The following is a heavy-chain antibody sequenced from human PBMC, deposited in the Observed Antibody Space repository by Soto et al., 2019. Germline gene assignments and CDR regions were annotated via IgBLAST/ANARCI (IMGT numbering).Heavy chain of an antibody. CDR2: VSHDGTT. CDR1: GASISSGDYL. J-gene: IGHJ4*02. CDR3: AGDNNTWYWFYC. V-gene: IGHV4-30-4*01. Sequence: ASETLSLTCTVSGASISSGDYLWSWIRQSPGKGLEWIGYVSHDGTTYYNPSLESRVAISVDTSKNQFSLKLNSVNAEDTDVYYCAGDNNTWYWFYCWGQGTLVTVSS. D-gene: IGHD6-13*01.